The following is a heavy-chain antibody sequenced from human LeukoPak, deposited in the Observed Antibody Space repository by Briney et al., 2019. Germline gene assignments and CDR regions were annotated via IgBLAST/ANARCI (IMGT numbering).Heavy chain of an antibody. Sequence: GGSLRLSCAASGFTFSSYAMSWVRQAPGKGLEWVSAISGSGGSTYYADSVKGRFTISRDNSKNTLYLKMNSLRAEDTAVYYCAKDNNPVRYSHGSGDAFDIWGQGTMVTVSS. CDR1: GFTFSSYA. CDR3: AKDNNPVRYSHGSGDAFDI. D-gene: IGHD5-18*01. CDR2: ISGSGGST. V-gene: IGHV3-23*01. J-gene: IGHJ3*02.